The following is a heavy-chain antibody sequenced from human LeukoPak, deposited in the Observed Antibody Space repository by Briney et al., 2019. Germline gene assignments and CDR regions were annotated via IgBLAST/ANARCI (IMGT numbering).Heavy chain of an antibody. CDR2: IKQDGSEK. CDR1: GFTFSSYW. Sequence: GGSLRLSCAASGFTFSSYWMSWFRQAPGKGLEWVANIKQDGSEKYYVDSVKGRFTISRDNAKNSLYLQMNSLRAEDTAVYYCARSTILLPGIAAAGSSALFDYWAREPWSPSPQ. D-gene: IGHD6-13*01. CDR3: ARSTILLPGIAAAGSSALFDY. J-gene: IGHJ4*02. V-gene: IGHV3-7*01.